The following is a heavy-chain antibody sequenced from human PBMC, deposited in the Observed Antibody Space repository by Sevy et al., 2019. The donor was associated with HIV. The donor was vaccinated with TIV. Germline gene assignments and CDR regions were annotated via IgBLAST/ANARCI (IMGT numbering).Heavy chain of an antibody. CDR3: ARDPGYSSSWYLYYYYGMDV. V-gene: IGHV1-18*01. CDR1: RYTFTSHG. Sequence: ASVKVSCKASRYTFTSHGISWVRQAPGQGLEWMGWISAYNGNTNYAQKLQGRVTMTTDTSTSTAYKVLRSLRSDDTAMYYCARDPGYSSSWYLYYYYGMDVWGQGTTVTVSS. J-gene: IGHJ6*02. D-gene: IGHD6-13*01. CDR2: ISAYNGNT.